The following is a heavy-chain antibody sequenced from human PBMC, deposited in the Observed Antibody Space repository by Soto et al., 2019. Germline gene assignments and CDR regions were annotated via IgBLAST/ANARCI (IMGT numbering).Heavy chain of an antibody. CDR2: INHSGST. D-gene: IGHD2-2*01. V-gene: IGHV4-34*01. CDR3: AFSRGRYNWFDP. J-gene: IGHJ5*02. Sequence: SETLSLTCAVYGGSFSGYYWSWIRQPPGKGLEWIGEINHSGSTNYNPSLKSRVTISVDTSKNQFSLKLSSVTAADTAVYYCAFSRGRYNWFDPWGQGTLVTVSS. CDR1: GGSFSGYY.